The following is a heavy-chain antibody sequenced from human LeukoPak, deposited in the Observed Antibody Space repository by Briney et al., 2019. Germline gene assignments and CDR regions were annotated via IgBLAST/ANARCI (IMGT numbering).Heavy chain of an antibody. D-gene: IGHD6-19*01. CDR3: QRSGWYNYFDY. V-gene: IGHV3-30-3*01. J-gene: IGHJ4*02. CDR2: ISYDGSNK. CDR1: GFTFSSYA. Sequence: PGGSLRLSCAASGFTFSSYAMHWVRQAPGKGLEWVAVISYDGSNKYYADSVKGRFTISRDNAKNSLYLEMNSLRAEDTAVYYCQRSGWYNYFDYWGQGTLVTVSS.